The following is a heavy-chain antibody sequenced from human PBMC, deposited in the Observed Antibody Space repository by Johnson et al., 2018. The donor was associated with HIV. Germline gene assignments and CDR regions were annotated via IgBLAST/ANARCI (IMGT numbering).Heavy chain of an antibody. CDR1: GFTISNNY. V-gene: IGHV3-66*01. CDR2: IYSGGSA. J-gene: IGHJ3*02. Sequence: VHLVESGGGLVQPGGSLRLSCAASGFTISNNYMSWVRQAPGKGLEWVSIIYSGGSAFYADSVKGRFTISRDNSKNTLYLQMDSLRIEDTAVYYCARDRGGMGYAFDIWGHGTKVSVSS. D-gene: IGHD3-16*01. CDR3: ARDRGGMGYAFDI.